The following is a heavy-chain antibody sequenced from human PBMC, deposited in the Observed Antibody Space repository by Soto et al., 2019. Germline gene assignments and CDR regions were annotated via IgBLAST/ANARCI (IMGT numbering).Heavy chain of an antibody. Sequence: PSETLSLTCTVSGGSISSGGYYWSWIRQHPGKGLEWIGYIYYSGSTYYNPSLKSRVTISVDTSKNQFSLKLSSVTAADTAVYYCARVVRRENWFDPWGQGTLVTVSS. D-gene: IGHD3-10*01. CDR3: ARVVRRENWFDP. J-gene: IGHJ5*02. CDR2: IYYSGST. CDR1: GGSISSGGYY. V-gene: IGHV4-31*03.